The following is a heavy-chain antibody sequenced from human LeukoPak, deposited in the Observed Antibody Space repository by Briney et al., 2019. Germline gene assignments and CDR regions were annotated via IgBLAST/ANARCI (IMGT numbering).Heavy chain of an antibody. V-gene: IGHV3-33*01. CDR1: GFSFSSYG. J-gene: IGHJ4*02. CDR3: ARDRGSNDPVDY. CDR2: IWHDGKIK. Sequence: SGGSLRLSCAGSGFSFSSYGMHWVRQAPGKGLEWVAVIWHDGKIKHYADSVKGRFTISRDNSKNTLYLEMNSLRAEDTVVFYCARDRGSNDPVDYWGQGTLVTISS. D-gene: IGHD2-15*01.